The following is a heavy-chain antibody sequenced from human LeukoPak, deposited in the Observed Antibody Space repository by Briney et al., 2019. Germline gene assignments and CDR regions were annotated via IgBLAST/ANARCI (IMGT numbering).Heavy chain of an antibody. D-gene: IGHD3-10*01. CDR1: GFTFSNYA. CDR3: ARDPGLLWFGELLYP. J-gene: IGHJ5*02. V-gene: IGHV3-23*01. CDR2: ISGSGGST. Sequence: GGSLRLSCAASGFTFSNYAMSWVRQAPGKGLEWVSTISGSGGSTYYADSVKGRFTISRDNSKNTLYLQMNSLRAEDTAVYYCARDPGLLWFGELLYPWGQGTLVTVSS.